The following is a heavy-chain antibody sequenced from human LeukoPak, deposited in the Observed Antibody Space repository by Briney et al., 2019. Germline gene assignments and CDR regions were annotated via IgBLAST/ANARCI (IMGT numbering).Heavy chain of an antibody. V-gene: IGHV6-1*01. CDR2: TYYRSTLYN. CDR1: GDSVSSNSVT. Sequence: SQTLSLTCAISGDSVSSNSVTWNWIRQSPSRGLEWLGRTYYRSTLYNDYAVSVRGRITVNPDTSKIQFSLHLNSVTPEDTAVYYCARRLTQYDCFDPWGQGILVTVSS. CDR3: ARRLTQYDCFDP. J-gene: IGHJ5*02. D-gene: IGHD2-2*01.